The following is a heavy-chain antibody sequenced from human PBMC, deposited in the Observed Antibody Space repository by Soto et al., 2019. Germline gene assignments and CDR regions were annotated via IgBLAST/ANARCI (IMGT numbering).Heavy chain of an antibody. J-gene: IGHJ3*01. V-gene: IGHV1-18*04. CDR3: ARGEWNYGPGPVDL. D-gene: IGHD1-7*01. CDR2: ISAYNGKT. Sequence: QVQLVQSGTEVKTPGASVKVSCHASGYTFTNYGINWVRQTPGQGLERMAWISAYNGKTHHAPFVQDRVTMTTDTLTRTGYVELMSLRSDDTAVYYCARGEWNYGPGPVDLWGQGTMVTVSS. CDR1: GYTFTNYG.